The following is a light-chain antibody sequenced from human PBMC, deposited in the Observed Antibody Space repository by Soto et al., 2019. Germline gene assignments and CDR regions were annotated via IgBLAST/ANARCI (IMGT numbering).Light chain of an antibody. CDR2: GAS. J-gene: IGKJ1*01. Sequence: EIVLTQSPGTLSLSPGERATLSCRANQSVSSSYLAWYQQKPGQAPRLLIYGASSRATGIPDRFSGSGSGTDFTLTISRLEPEDSAVYYCQQYGSSLTWTFGQGTKVEIK. CDR1: QSVSSSY. V-gene: IGKV3-20*01. CDR3: QQYGSSLTWT.